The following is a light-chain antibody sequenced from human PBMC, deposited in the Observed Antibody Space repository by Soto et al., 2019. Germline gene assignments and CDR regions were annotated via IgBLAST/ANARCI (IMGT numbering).Light chain of an antibody. J-gene: IGKJ1*01. CDR1: QSLSSNS. V-gene: IGKV3-20*01. CDR3: QQYDTFPRT. Sequence: EIVLTQSQGTLSLSPGDRATLSCRASQSLSSNSLAWYQQKPGQSPRLLIYGASSRATDIPDRFSGSGSGTDFALTITRLEPADFAVYFCQQYDTFPRTFGQGTKVEIQ. CDR2: GAS.